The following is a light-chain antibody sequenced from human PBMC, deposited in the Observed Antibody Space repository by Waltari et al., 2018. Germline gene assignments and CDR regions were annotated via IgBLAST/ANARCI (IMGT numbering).Light chain of an antibody. CDR3: AVWDDSLSGRV. CDR2: RNN. Sequence: QSVLTQPPSASGTPGQRVTISCSGSRSHIGNNYVYWYQHPPGTAPKLLIYRNNQRPSGVPDRFSGSKSGTSASLAISGLRSEDEADYYCAVWDDSLSGRVFGGGTKVTVL. J-gene: IGLJ3*02. CDR1: RSHIGNNY. V-gene: IGLV1-47*01.